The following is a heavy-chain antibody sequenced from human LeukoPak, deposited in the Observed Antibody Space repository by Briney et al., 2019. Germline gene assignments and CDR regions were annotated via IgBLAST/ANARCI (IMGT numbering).Heavy chain of an antibody. CDR2: INHSGST. D-gene: IGHD6-13*01. CDR1: GGSFSGYY. J-gene: IGHJ4*02. Sequence: SGTLCLTCAVYGGSFSGYYGSWVRQPPGKGLEWMGEINHSGSTNYNPSLKSRVTISVDTSKNQFSLKLSSVTAADTAVYYCARVHIAAAGNYFDYWGQGTLVTVSS. V-gene: IGHV4-34*01. CDR3: ARVHIAAAGNYFDY.